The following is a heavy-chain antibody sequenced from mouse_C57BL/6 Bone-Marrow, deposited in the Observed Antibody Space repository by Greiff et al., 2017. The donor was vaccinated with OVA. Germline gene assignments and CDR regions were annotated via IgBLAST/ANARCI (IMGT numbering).Heavy chain of an antibody. J-gene: IGHJ3*01. D-gene: IGHD2-4*01. CDR1: GYTFTSYG. CDR2: IYTRSGNT. V-gene: IGHV1-81*01. CDR3: ARWDDYDSWFAY. Sequence: QVQLQQSGAELARPGASVKLSCKASGYTFTSYGISWVKQRPGQGLEWIGEIYTRSGNTYYNEKFKGKATLTADKSSSTAYMELRSLTSEDAAVDFCARWDDYDSWFAYWGQGTLVTVSA.